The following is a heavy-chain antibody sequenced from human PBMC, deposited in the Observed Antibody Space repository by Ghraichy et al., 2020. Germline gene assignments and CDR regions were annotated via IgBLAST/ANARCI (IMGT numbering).Heavy chain of an antibody. D-gene: IGHD2-21*02. CDR1: GFTFSSYA. CDR3: AKDWGIVVVTAILGDDAFDI. V-gene: IGHV3-23*01. Sequence: GGSLRLSCAASGFTFSSYAMSWVRQAPGKGLEWVSAISGSGGSTYYADSVKGRFTISRDNSKNTLYLQMNSLRAEDTAVYYCAKDWGIVVVTAILGDDAFDIWGQGTMVTVSS. CDR2: ISGSGGST. J-gene: IGHJ3*02.